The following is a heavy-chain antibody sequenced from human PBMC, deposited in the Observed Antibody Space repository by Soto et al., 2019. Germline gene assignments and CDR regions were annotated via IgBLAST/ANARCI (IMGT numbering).Heavy chain of an antibody. CDR1: GGSISSSNYY. CDR3: ATQEVGGSYVYTFDP. J-gene: IGHJ5*02. Sequence: SETLSLTCTVSGGSISSSNYYWGWIRQPPGKGLEWIGSIYYSGSTYYNLSLKSRVTISVDRAKTQFPLKLSSVTAADTAVYYCATQEVGGSYVYTFDPWGQGTLVTVSS. D-gene: IGHD1-26*01. V-gene: IGHV4-39*01. CDR2: IYYSGST.